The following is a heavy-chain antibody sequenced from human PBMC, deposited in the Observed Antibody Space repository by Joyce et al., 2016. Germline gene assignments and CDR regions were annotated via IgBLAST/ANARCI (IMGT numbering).Heavy chain of an antibody. CDR1: GGSISSNGCY. CDR2: IYYSGSR. V-gene: IGHV4-39*07. Sequence: QLQLQESGPGLVKPSETLFLTCTVSGGSISSNGCYWGWVRQPPGKGLDWLGSIYYSGSRYYNPSLKSRVAISIDTSRNQISLQLNSVTAADTAVYYCARDQEGAVSVAGIETDALDVWGQGTMVTVSS. D-gene: IGHD6-19*01. CDR3: ARDQEGAVSVAGIETDALDV. J-gene: IGHJ3*01.